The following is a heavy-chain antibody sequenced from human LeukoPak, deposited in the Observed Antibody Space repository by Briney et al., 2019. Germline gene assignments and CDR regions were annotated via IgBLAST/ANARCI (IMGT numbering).Heavy chain of an antibody. J-gene: IGHJ4*02. CDR2: ISSSSYI. Sequence: GGSLRLSCAASGFTLSSYSMNWVRQAPGKGLEWVSSISSSSYIYYADSVKGRFTISRDNAKNSLYLQMNSLRAEDTAVYYCARVSFGVVIPDPSDYWGQGTLVTVSS. D-gene: IGHD3-3*01. CDR3: ARVSFGVVIPDPSDY. V-gene: IGHV3-21*01. CDR1: GFTLSSYS.